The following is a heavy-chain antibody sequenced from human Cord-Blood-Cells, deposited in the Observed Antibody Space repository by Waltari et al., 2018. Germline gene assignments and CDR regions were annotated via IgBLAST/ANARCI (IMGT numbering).Heavy chain of an antibody. CDR2: ISHDGSNK. D-gene: IGHD6-13*01. V-gene: IGHV3-30*04. J-gene: IGHJ4*02. Sequence: QVQLVESGGGVVQPGRSLRLSCAASGFTFSSYAMHWVRQAPGKGLRWVAVISHDGSNKYYADSVKGRLTISRDNSKNTLYLQMNSLRAEDTAVYYCASQLIAAAGDYWGQGTLVTVSS. CDR1: GFTFSSYA. CDR3: ASQLIAAAGDY.